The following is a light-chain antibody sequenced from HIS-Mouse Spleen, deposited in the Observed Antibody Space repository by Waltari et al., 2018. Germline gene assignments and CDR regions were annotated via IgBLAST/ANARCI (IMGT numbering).Light chain of an antibody. V-gene: IGLV2-23*01. CDR3: CSYAGSSTYVV. J-gene: IGLJ2*01. CDR1: SRDVGRYTL. CDR2: EGS. Sequence: QSALTQPASVSGSPGQSLTISCTGPSRDVGRYTLVSWYQQHPGKAPKLMIYEGSKRPSGVSNRFSGSKSGNTASLTISGLQAEDEADYYCCSYAGSSTYVVFGGGTKLTVL.